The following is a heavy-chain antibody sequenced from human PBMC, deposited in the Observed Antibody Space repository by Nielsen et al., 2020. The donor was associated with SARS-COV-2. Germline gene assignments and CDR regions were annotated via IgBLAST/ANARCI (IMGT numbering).Heavy chain of an antibody. V-gene: IGHV3-9*01. CDR1: GFTFDDYA. J-gene: IGHJ4*02. CDR3: AKEEDSSGWFTPLDY. D-gene: IGHD6-19*01. CDR2: ISWNSGSI. Sequence: SLKISCAASGFTFDDYAMHWVRQAPGKGLEWASGISWNSGSIGYADSVKGRFTISRDNAKNSLYLQMNSLRAEDTALYYCAKEEDSSGWFTPLDYWGQGTLVTVSS.